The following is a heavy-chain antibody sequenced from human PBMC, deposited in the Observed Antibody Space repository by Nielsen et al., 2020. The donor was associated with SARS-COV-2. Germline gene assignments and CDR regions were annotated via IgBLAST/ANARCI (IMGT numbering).Heavy chain of an antibody. CDR2: IYYSGST. D-gene: IGHD3-3*01. J-gene: IGHJ6*02. V-gene: IGHV4-59*12. CDR3: ARGRNDFWSGYYSPTRALSRGWYV. Sequence: WIRQPPGKGLEWIGYIYYSGSTNYNPSLKSRVTISVDTSKNQFSLKLSSVTAADTAVYYCARGRNDFWSGYYSPTRALSRGWYVWGQGTTVTVSS.